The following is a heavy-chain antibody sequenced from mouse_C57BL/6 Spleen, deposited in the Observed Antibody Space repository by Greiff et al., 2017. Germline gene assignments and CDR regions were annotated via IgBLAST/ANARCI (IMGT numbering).Heavy chain of an antibody. V-gene: IGHV1-50*01. J-gene: IGHJ3*01. D-gene: IGHD2-3*01. CDR2: IDPSDSYT. CDR1: GYTFTSYW. Sequence: QVQLQQPGAELVKPGASVKLSCKASGYTFTSYWMQWVKQRPGQGLEWIGEIDPSDSYTNYNQKFKGKATLTVDTSSSTAYMQLRSLTSEDSAVYYCARVYDGYYAWFAYWGQGTLVTVSA. CDR3: ARVYDGYYAWFAY.